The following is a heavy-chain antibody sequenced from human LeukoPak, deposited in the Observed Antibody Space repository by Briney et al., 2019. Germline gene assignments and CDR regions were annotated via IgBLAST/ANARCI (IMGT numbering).Heavy chain of an antibody. D-gene: IGHD6-13*01. J-gene: IGHJ4*02. CDR2: IYTSGST. CDR3: ARDHATSSSWYGHGY. Sequence: PSETLSLTCTVSGGSICSGSYYWSWIRQPAGKGLEWIGRIYTSGSTNYNPSLKSRVTISVDTSKNQISLKLSSVTAADTAVYYCARDHATSSSWYGHGYWGQGTLVTVS. CDR1: GGSICSGSYY. V-gene: IGHV4-61*02.